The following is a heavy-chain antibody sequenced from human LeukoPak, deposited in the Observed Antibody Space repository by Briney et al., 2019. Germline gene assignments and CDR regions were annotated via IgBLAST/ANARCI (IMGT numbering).Heavy chain of an antibody. CDR1: GGTFISYT. CDR2: IIPILGIA. Sequence: SVKVSCKASGGTFISYTISWVQQAPGQGLEQMGRIIPILGIANYAQKFQGRVTITADKSTSTAYMELSSLRSEDTAVYYCARSHLRALTRQMDVWGKGTTVTVSS. D-gene: IGHD4-11*01. J-gene: IGHJ6*04. V-gene: IGHV1-69*02. CDR3: ARSHLRALTRQMDV.